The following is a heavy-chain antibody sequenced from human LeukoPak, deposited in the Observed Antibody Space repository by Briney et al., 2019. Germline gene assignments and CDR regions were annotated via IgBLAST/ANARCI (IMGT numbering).Heavy chain of an antibody. CDR2: MSYDGSNK. V-gene: IGHV3-30-3*01. Sequence: GGSLRLSCAAFGFTFSSYEMNWVRQAPGKGLEWVAVMSYDGSNKYYADSVKGRFTISRDNSKRTLDLQMNSLRAEDTAVYHCAREEYGGVYFDYWGQGTLVTVSS. J-gene: IGHJ4*02. CDR1: GFTFSSYE. CDR3: AREEYGGVYFDY. D-gene: IGHD2-8*02.